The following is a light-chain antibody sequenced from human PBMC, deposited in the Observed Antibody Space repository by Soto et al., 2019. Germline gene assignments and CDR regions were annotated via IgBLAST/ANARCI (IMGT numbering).Light chain of an antibody. J-gene: IGKJ3*01. Sequence: PGERATLSCRASQSVSSSYLAWYQQKPGQAPRLLIYGASSRATGIPDRFSGSGSGTDFTLTISRLEPEDFAVYYCQQYGSSRFTFGPGTKVDIK. CDR1: QSVSSSY. CDR2: GAS. V-gene: IGKV3-20*01. CDR3: QQYGSSRFT.